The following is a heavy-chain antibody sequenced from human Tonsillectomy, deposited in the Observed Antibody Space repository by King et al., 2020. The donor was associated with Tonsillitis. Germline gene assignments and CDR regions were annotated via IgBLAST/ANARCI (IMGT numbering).Heavy chain of an antibody. CDR3: ARSFGSGSFDYYFDY. Sequence: VQLVESGGGLVQPGGSLRLSCAASGFTFSSYGMSWVRQAPGKGLEWASYISGGSSIIHYADSVKGRFTISRDNAKNSLYLQMNSLRAEDTALYYCARSFGSGSFDYYFDYWGQGTLVTVSS. J-gene: IGHJ4*02. CDR2: ISGGSSII. D-gene: IGHD3-10*01. CDR1: GFTFSSYG. V-gene: IGHV3-48*01.